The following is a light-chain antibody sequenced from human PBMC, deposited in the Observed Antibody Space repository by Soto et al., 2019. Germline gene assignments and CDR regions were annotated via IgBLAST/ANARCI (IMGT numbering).Light chain of an antibody. CDR2: SAS. V-gene: IGKV1-27*01. CDR3: QKYNSAPFA. Sequence: DIQMTQSPSSLSASVGDRVTITCRARQGISNYLAWYQQKPGKVPNLLIYSASTLRSGVPSRFSGSGSGTDFNLTISRLQPEDVATCYCQKYNSAPFAVGPGTKVVI. CDR1: QGISNY. J-gene: IGKJ3*01.